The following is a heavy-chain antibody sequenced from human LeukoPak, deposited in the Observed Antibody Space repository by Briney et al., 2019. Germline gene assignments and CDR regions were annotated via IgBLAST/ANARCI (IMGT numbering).Heavy chain of an antibody. CDR2: INPNSGDT. V-gene: IGHV1-2*02. J-gene: IGHJ4*02. CDR3: ARIVLEGSGSWTPIEDY. CDR1: GYTFTGYY. D-gene: IGHD1-26*01. Sequence: ASVKVFFKASGYTFTGYYMHWVRQAPGQRVEWMGWINPNSGDTNYTQNFQGRVTMTRDTSISTVYMELSRLRSDDTAVYYCARIVLEGSGSWTPIEDYWGQGTLVTVSS.